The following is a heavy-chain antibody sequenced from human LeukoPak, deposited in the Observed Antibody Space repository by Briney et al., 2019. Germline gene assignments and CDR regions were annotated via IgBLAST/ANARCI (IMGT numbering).Heavy chain of an antibody. V-gene: IGHV3-30*18. CDR3: AKRAKSYYDSSGYHFDY. CDR2: ISYDGSNK. CDR1: GFTLSSHW. J-gene: IGHJ4*02. Sequence: QSGGSLRLSCAASGFTLSSHWMSWVRQAPGKGLEWVAVISYDGSNKYYADSVKGRFTISRDNSKNTLYLQMNSLRAEDTAVYYCAKRAKSYYDSSGYHFDYWGQGTLVPVSS. D-gene: IGHD3-22*01.